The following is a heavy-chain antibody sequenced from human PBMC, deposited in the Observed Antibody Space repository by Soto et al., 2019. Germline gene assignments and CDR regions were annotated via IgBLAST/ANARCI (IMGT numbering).Heavy chain of an antibody. J-gene: IGHJ4*02. CDR3: ARERVCDY. V-gene: IGHV3-7*05. Sequence: EVQLVESGGGLVQPGGSLRLSCVGSGFTFSSQWMSWVRQAPGKGLEWVANIKEDGSEKYYVDSVKGRFTISRDNAKNSRFLELNRLRAEYTAVYFCARERVCDYWGQGTLVTVSS. CDR1: GFTFSSQW. CDR2: IKEDGSEK.